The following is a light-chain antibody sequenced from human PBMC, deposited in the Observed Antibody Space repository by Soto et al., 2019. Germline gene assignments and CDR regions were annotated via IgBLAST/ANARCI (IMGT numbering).Light chain of an antibody. Sequence: QLVLTQSPSASASLGASVKLTCTLSSGHSSYAIAWHQQQPEKGPRYLMKLNSDGSHSKGDGIPVRFSGSSSGAERYLTISSLQSEDEADYYCQTWGTGPLVFGGGTKLTVL. V-gene: IGLV4-69*01. J-gene: IGLJ2*01. CDR3: QTWGTGPLV. CDR2: LNSDGSH. CDR1: SGHSSYA.